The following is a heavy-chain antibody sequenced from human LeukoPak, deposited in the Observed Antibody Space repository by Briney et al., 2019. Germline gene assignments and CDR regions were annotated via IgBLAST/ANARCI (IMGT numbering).Heavy chain of an antibody. J-gene: IGHJ5*02. CDR2: IVVGSANT. D-gene: IGHD2-21*02. Sequence: SAKVSCKASGFTFASSAVQWVRQARGQRLEWIGWIVVGSANTNYAQKFQERVTITRDMSTGTAYMELSSLRSEDTAVYYCAAFDAGDCGGDCPYFSFPWGQGTLVTVSS. CDR3: AAFDAGDCGGDCPYFSFP. V-gene: IGHV1-58*01. CDR1: GFTFASSA.